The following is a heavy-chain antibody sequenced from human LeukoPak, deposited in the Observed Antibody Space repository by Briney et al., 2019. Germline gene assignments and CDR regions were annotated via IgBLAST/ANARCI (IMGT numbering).Heavy chain of an antibody. CDR2: IYYSGST. D-gene: IGHD3-3*01. J-gene: IGHJ3*02. CDR1: GGSISSGGYY. Sequence: SETLSLTCTVSGGSISSGGYYWSWLRQHPGKGLEWIGYIYYSGSTYYNPSLKSRVTISVDTSKNQFSLKLSSVTAADTAVYYCAGSYYDFWSGYYSGGHAFDIWGQGTMVTVSS. V-gene: IGHV4-31*03. CDR3: AGSYYDFWSGYYSGGHAFDI.